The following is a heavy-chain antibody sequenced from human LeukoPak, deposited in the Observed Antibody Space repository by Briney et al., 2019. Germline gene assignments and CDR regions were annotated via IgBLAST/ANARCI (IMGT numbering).Heavy chain of an antibody. J-gene: IGHJ5*02. Sequence: GASVKVSCKASGYTFTGYYMHWVRQAPGQGLEWMGWINPNSGGTNYAQKFQGRVTMTRDTSISTAYMELSSLRSEDTAVYYCAREVLLWFGEPTKQYWFDPWGQGTLVTVSS. CDR3: AREVLLWFGEPTKQYWFDP. CDR2: INPNSGGT. D-gene: IGHD3-10*01. V-gene: IGHV1-2*02. CDR1: GYTFTGYY.